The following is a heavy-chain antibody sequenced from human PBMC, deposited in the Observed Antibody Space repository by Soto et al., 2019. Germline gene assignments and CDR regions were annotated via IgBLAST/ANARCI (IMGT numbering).Heavy chain of an antibody. CDR3: ARDRHPYSTKYYFDY. Sequence: HPGGSLRLSCAASGFTFSTYAMNWVRQPPGKGLEWVSSISGSGAYTYYADSVQGRFTISRDNSKNTLNLQMNSLSAEDTAVYYCARDRHPYSTKYYFDYWGQGTLVTVSS. V-gene: IGHV3-23*01. D-gene: IGHD2-2*01. CDR2: ISGSGAYT. CDR1: GFTFSTYA. J-gene: IGHJ4*02.